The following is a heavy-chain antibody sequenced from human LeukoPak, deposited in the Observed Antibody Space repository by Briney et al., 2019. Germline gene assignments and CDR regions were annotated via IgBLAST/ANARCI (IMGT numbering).Heavy chain of an antibody. V-gene: IGHV4-4*02. CDR2: IHRSGST. CDR3: AREIVGGFNPGAY. J-gene: IGHJ4*02. Sequence: SSETPSLTCTVSLDSTTSNFWSWVRQPPGKGLEWIGEIHRSGSTNYNPSLQSRVTISIDRSKNQIALELSSVTAADTAVYYCAREIVGGFNPGAYWGQGTLVTVSS. CDR1: LDSTTSNF. D-gene: IGHD1-14*01.